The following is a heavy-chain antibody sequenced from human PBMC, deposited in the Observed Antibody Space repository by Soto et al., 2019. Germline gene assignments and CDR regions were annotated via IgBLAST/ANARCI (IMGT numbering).Heavy chain of an antibody. CDR1: GFTFSSYG. CDR2: ISYDGSNK. V-gene: IGHV3-30*18. Sequence: QVQLVESGGGVVQPGRSLRLSCAASGFTFSSYGMHWVRQAPGKGLEWVAVISYDGSNKYYADSVKGRFTISRDNSKNTLYLQMNSLRAEDTAVYYCAKDWGPGGHYFDYWGQGTLVTVSS. CDR3: AKDWGPGGHYFDY. D-gene: IGHD3-16*01. J-gene: IGHJ4*02.